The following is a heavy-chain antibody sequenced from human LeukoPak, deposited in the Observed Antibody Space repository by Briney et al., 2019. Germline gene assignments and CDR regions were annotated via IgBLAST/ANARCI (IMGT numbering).Heavy chain of an antibody. D-gene: IGHD2-2*01. Sequence: GRSLRLSSAASGFTFSSYGMHWVRQAPGKGLEWVAVISYDGSNKYYADSVKGRFTISRDNSKNTLYLQMNSLRAEDTAVYYCAKDQEDIVVVPAAMPEYYFDYWGQGTLVTVSS. V-gene: IGHV3-30*18. CDR1: GFTFSSYG. CDR3: AKDQEDIVVVPAAMPEYYFDY. CDR2: ISYDGSNK. J-gene: IGHJ4*02.